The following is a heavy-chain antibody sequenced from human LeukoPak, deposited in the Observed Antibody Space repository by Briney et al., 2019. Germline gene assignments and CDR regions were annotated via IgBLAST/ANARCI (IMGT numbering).Heavy chain of an antibody. J-gene: IGHJ4*02. CDR3: ARDAPDRTGYYFDY. V-gene: IGHV3-21*01. D-gene: IGHD3/OR15-3a*01. CDR1: GFTFSSYS. Sequence: GGSLRPSCAASGFTFSSYSMNWVRQAPGKGLEWVSSISSTSSYTYYADSVKGRFTISRDNAKNSLYLQMNSLRAEDSAVYYCARDAPDRTGYYFDYWGQGTLVTFSS. CDR2: ISSTSSYT.